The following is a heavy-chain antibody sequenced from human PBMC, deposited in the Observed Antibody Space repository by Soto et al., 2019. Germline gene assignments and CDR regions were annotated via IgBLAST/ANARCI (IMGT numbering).Heavy chain of an antibody. V-gene: IGHV3-30-3*01. CDR2: ISYDGSNK. Sequence: GGSLRLSCAASGFTFSSYAMHWVRQAPGKGLEWVAVISYDGSNKYYADSVKGRFTISRDNSKNTLYLQMNSLRAEDTAVYYCARSTRYARNWFDPWGKGTLVTVPS. D-gene: IGHD3-16*01. CDR1: GFTFSSYA. J-gene: IGHJ5*02. CDR3: ARSTRYARNWFDP.